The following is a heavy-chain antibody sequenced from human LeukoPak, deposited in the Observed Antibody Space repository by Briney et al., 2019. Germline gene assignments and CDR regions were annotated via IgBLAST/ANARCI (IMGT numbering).Heavy chain of an antibody. J-gene: IGHJ5*02. CDR1: GFPFSSYS. V-gene: IGHV3-21*01. D-gene: IGHD4-23*01. CDR3: ARDAYGGNSFWFDP. Sequence: GGSLRLSCAASGFPFSSYSMNWVRQAPGKGLEWVSSISSSSSYIYYADSVKGRFTISRDNAKNSLYLQMNSLRAEDTAVYYCARDAYGGNSFWFDPWGQGTLVTVSP. CDR2: ISSSSSYI.